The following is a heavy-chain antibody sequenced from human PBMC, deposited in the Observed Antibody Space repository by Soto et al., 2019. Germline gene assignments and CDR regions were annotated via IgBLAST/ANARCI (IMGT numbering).Heavy chain of an antibody. CDR3: ARGTGVSTPGDDY. V-gene: IGHV4-30-2*01. Sequence: QLQLQESGSGLVKPSQTLSLTCAVSGGSINTATHSWSWIRQPPGKGLEWIGYIYHSGSTYYNPSVTGPVTISIDTANTLFSLGLSSLTAADKAVYSSARGTGVSTPGDDYWGQGILVTVSS. D-gene: IGHD2-15*01. CDR2: IYHSGST. J-gene: IGHJ4*02. CDR1: GGSINTATHS.